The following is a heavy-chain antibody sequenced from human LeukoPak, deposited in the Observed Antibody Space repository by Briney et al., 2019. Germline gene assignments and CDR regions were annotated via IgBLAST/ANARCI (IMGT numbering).Heavy chain of an antibody. CDR2: IYYSGST. CDR3: AGLIAVAGTGFDY. J-gene: IGHJ4*02. CDR1: GGSLSRYY. V-gene: IGHV4-59*03. Sequence: SETLSLTCTVSGGSLSRYYWSWIRQPPGKGLEWIGYIYYSGSTNYNPSLKSRVTISVDTSKNQFSLKLSSVTAADTAVYYCAGLIAVAGTGFDYWGQGTLVTVAS. D-gene: IGHD6-19*01.